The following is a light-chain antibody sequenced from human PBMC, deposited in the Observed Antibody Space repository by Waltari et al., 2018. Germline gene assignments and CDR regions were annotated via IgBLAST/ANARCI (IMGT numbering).Light chain of an antibody. CDR1: QSINNW. Sequence: DIQMTQSPSTLSASVGDRVTITCRASQSINNWLAWFQQKPGKAPKLLIYDASSLESGVPSRFSGSGSGTEFTLTISSLQAEDVAVYYCQQYFSAPYTFGQGTKLEIK. CDR2: DAS. CDR3: QQYFSAPYT. J-gene: IGKJ2*01. V-gene: IGKV1-5*01.